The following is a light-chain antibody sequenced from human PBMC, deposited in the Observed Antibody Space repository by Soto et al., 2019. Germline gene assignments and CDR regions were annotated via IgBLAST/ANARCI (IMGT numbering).Light chain of an antibody. V-gene: IGKV3-15*01. Sequence: EIVMTQSPGTLSVSPGESATVSCRASQSISSELAWYQQKPGQPPRLLIYGASTRATGVPARFTGSGSGSDFTLSISGLQSEDFAVYYCQQGHNWPLTFGQGTRLEI. J-gene: IGKJ2*01. CDR3: QQGHNWPLT. CDR2: GAS. CDR1: QSISSE.